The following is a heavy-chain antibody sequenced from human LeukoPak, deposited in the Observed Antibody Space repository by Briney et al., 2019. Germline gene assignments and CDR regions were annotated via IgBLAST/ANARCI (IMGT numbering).Heavy chain of an antibody. V-gene: IGHV5-51*01. Sequence: PGESLKISCKGSGYTFTSYWIGWVRRMPGKGLEWMEIIYPGDSDTRYSTSFQGQVTISADKSISTAYLQWSSLKASDTAMYYCARHEEGGYSYGLGDYWGQGTLVTVSS. D-gene: IGHD5-18*01. J-gene: IGHJ4*02. CDR2: IYPGDSDT. CDR3: ARHEEGGYSYGLGDY. CDR1: GYTFTSYW.